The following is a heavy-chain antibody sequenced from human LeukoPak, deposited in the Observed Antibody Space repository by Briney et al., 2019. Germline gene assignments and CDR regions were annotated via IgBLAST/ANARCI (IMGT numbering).Heavy chain of an antibody. Sequence: GGSLRLSCAASGFTFSSYEMNWVRQAPGKGQVGGSDISFSGSTIYYADSVKGGFTISRDNAKNSLYVQMNSLRAEDTAVYYCARGGYYDSSGYYYVGYFHHWGQGTLVTVSS. CDR2: ISFSGSTI. CDR3: ARGGYYDSSGYYYVGYFHH. J-gene: IGHJ1*01. D-gene: IGHD3-22*01. CDR1: GFTFSSYE. V-gene: IGHV3-48*03.